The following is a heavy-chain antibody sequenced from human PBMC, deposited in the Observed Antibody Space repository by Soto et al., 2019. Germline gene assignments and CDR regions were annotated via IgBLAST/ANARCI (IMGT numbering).Heavy chain of an antibody. Sequence: SETLSLTGTVSGGSISIYYWSWIHHPPGKGLEWIGYIYYSGSTNYNPSLKSRVTISVDTSKNQFPLKLTSVTAADTAVYYCARAAAYGDYVWGGYGMDVWGQGTTVTVS. CDR1: GGSISIYY. V-gene: IGHV4-59*01. J-gene: IGHJ6*02. CDR2: IYYSGST. CDR3: ARAAAYGDYVWGGYGMDV. D-gene: IGHD4-17*01.